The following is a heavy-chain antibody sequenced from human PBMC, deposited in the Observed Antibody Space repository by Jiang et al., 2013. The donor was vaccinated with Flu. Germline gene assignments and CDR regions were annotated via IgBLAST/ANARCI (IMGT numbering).Heavy chain of an antibody. D-gene: IGHD3-16*02. Sequence: GAEVKKPGSSVKVSCKASGGTFSSYAISWVRQAPGQGLEWMGWINPNSGGTDYAQKFQGRVTMTRDTSISTAYMELRGLRSDDTAVYYCARDVVAPPDNYFDYWGQGTLVTVSS. CDR1: GGTFSSYA. CDR3: ARDVVAPPDNYFDY. J-gene: IGHJ4*02. V-gene: IGHV1-2*02. CDR2: INPNSGGT.